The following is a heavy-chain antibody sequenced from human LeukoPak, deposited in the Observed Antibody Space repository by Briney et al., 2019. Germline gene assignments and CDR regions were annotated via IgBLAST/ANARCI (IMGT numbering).Heavy chain of an antibody. J-gene: IGHJ6*04. D-gene: IGHD3-10*02. CDR3: AELGITMIGGV. Sequence: PGGSLRLSCAASGFTFSGYSMNWVRQAPGKGPEWVSYISSSGSTIYYADSVKGRFTISRDNAKNSLYLQMNSLRAEDTAVYYCAELGITMIGGVWGKGTTVTISS. V-gene: IGHV3-48*04. CDR1: GFTFSGYS. CDR2: ISSSGSTI.